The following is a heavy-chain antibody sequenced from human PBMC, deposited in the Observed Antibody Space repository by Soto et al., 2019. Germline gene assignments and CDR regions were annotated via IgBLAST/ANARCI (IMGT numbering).Heavy chain of an antibody. D-gene: IGHD3-10*01. CDR3: AKYGSGNYGAYALDI. J-gene: IGHJ3*02. CDR2: INQGGREK. Sequence: GGSLRLSCAASGFTFGSYWMSWVRQAPGKGLEWVANINQGGREKNYVNSVKGRFSISRDDAERSHHLQMNSLRAEDTAVYYCAKYGSGNYGAYALDIWGQGTMVTVSS. CDR1: GFTFGSYW. V-gene: IGHV3-7*01.